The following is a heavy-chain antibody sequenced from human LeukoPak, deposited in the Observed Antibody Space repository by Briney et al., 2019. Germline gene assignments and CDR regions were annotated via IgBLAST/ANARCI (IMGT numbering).Heavy chain of an antibody. CDR1: GYTFSNYG. CDR2: ISSYNDNT. D-gene: IGHD3-10*01. V-gene: IGHV1-18*01. J-gene: IGHJ4*02. CDR3: ARATLLWFVPRDIDC. Sequence: GASVKLSCKASGYTFSNYGISWVRQAPGQGLEWMGWISSYNDNTNYVQKLQDRVTMTTDTSTSTVYMELRTLRSDDTAVDYCARATLLWFVPRDIDCWGQGTLVTVSS.